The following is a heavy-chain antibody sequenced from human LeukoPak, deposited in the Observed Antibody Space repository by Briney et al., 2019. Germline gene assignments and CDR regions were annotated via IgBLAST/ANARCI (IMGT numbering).Heavy chain of an antibody. CDR2: ISTSSSYI. V-gene: IGHV3-21*01. Sequence: GGPLRLSCAASGFAFSTSNMNWVRQAPGKGLEWVSSISTSSSYISYTDSVKGRFTISRDNAKNSLYLQMNSLRAEDTAMYYCARGRGSSRDFDYWGQGTLVTVSS. CDR1: GFAFSTSN. J-gene: IGHJ4*02. D-gene: IGHD2-2*01. CDR3: ARGRGSSRDFDY.